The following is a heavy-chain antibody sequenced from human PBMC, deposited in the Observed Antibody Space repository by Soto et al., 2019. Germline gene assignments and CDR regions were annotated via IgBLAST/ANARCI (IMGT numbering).Heavy chain of an antibody. V-gene: IGHV3-30*18. Sequence: GGSLRLSCAASGFTFSLNGMHWVRRAPGKGLEWVAVISYDGSRKYYADSVKGRFTISRDNSKNTLNLEMSSPRDEDTAVYYCAKDGREYSSSSNVDYWGQGTRVTVSS. D-gene: IGHD6-6*01. CDR2: ISYDGSRK. J-gene: IGHJ4*02. CDR3: AKDGREYSSSSNVDY. CDR1: GFTFSLNG.